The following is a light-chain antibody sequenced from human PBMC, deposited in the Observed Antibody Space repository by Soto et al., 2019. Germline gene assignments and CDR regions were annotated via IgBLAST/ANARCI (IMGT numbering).Light chain of an antibody. V-gene: IGLV2-14*01. Sequence: QSALTQPASVSGSPGQSITISCTGTSSDVGGYNYVSWYQQHPGKAPKLMSYEVSNRPSGVSNRFSGSKSGNTASLTISGXXXXXXXDYXCSSYTSSSPYVFGTGTKV. CDR2: EVS. CDR1: SSDVGGYNY. CDR3: SSYTSSSPYV. J-gene: IGLJ1*01.